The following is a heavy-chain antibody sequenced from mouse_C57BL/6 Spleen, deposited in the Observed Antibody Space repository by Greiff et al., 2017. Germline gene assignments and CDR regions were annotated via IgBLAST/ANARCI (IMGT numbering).Heavy chain of an antibody. J-gene: IGHJ3*01. Sequence: EVQLVESGGGLVKPGGSLKLSCAASGFTFSDYGMHWVRQAPEKGLEWVAYISSGSSTIYYADTVKGRFTISRDNAKNTLFLQMTSLRSEDTAMYYCASGAYYSNYGFAYWGQGTLVTVSA. CDR1: GFTFSDYG. V-gene: IGHV5-17*01. D-gene: IGHD2-5*01. CDR2: ISSGSSTI. CDR3: ASGAYYSNYGFAY.